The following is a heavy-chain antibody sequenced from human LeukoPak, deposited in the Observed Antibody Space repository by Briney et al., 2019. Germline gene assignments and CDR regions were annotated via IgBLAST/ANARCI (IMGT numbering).Heavy chain of an antibody. D-gene: IGHD3-22*01. CDR1: GYTFTSYG. J-gene: IGHJ4*02. CDR2: ISAYNGNT. CDR3: ARSKTVTMIVVVTGYYFDY. Sequence: ASVKVSCKASGYTFTSYGISWVRQAPGQGLEWMGWISAYNGNTNYAQKLQGRVTMTTDTSTSTAYMELRSLRSDDTAVYCCARSKTVTMIVVVTGYYFDYWGQGTLVTVSS. V-gene: IGHV1-18*01.